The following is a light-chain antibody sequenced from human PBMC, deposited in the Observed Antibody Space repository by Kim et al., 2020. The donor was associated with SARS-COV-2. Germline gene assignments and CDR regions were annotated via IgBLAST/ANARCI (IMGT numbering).Light chain of an antibody. CDR1: KRISNW. J-gene: IGKJ2*01. Sequence: DIQMTQSPSSLSASVGDRVTITCRAGKRISNWVAWYQHRPGKAPRLLIYRTSRLQSGVSSRFIGSGSGTEFTLTINSLQPDDLATYYCLQYNGYSNTFGQGTKLEI. V-gene: IGKV1-5*03. CDR2: RTS. CDR3: LQYNGYSNT.